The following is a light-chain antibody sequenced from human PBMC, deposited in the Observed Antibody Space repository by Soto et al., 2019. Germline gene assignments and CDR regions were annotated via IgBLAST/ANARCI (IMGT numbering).Light chain of an antibody. CDR1: SSDVGGYNY. V-gene: IGLV2-14*01. Sequence: QSALTQPASVSGSPGQSITISCTGTSSDVGGYNYVSWYQQHPGKAPKLMIYEVSNRPSGVSNRFSGSKSGNTAFLTISGLQAEDEADYYCSSYTSSSTLRVFGSGTKLTV. J-gene: IGLJ1*01. CDR2: EVS. CDR3: SSYTSSSTLRV.